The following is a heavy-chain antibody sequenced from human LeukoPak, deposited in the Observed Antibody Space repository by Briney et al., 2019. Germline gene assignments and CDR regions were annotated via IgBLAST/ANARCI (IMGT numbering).Heavy chain of an antibody. Sequence: SQTLSLTCAVSGGSISSGGYSWSWIRQPPGKGLEWIGYIYHSGSTYYNPSLKSRVTISIDRSKNQFSLKLSSVTAADTAEYYCARGRQYDILTGFDYWGQGTLVTVSS. V-gene: IGHV4-30-2*01. CDR1: GGSISSGGYS. CDR2: IYHSGST. CDR3: ARGRQYDILTGFDY. D-gene: IGHD3-9*01. J-gene: IGHJ4*02.